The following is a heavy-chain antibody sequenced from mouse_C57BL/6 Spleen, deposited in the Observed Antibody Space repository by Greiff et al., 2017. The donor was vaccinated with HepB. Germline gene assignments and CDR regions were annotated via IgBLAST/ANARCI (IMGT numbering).Heavy chain of an antibody. CDR1: GFTFSSYA. D-gene: IGHD2-12*01. Sequence: EVQLVESGGGLVKPGGSLKLSCAASGFTFSSYAMSWVRQTPEKRLEWVATISDGGSYTYYPDNVKGRFTISRDNAKNNLYLQMSHLKSEDTAMYYCARDNYRRAMDYWGQGTSVTVSS. J-gene: IGHJ4*01. CDR2: ISDGGSYT. V-gene: IGHV5-4*01. CDR3: ARDNYRRAMDY.